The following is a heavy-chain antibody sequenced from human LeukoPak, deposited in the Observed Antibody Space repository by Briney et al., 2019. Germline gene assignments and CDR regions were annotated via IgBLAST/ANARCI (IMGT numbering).Heavy chain of an antibody. V-gene: IGHV3-48*01. CDR1: GFTFSSYS. CDR3: ARALGYCSSTSCYYFDN. D-gene: IGHD2-2*01. Sequence: PGGSLRLSCAASGFTFSSYSMNWVRQAPGKGLEWVPYISSRSSTIYYADSVKGRFTISRDNAKNSLYLQMNSLRAEDTAVYYCARALGYCSSTSCYYFDNWGQGTLVTVSS. J-gene: IGHJ4*02. CDR2: ISSRSSTI.